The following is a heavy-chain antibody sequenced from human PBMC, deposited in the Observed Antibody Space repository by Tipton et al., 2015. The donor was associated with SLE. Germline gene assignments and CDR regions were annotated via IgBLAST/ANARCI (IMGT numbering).Heavy chain of an antibody. CDR1: GGSFSGHY. CDR3: ARSGPPTLRDRLLGAFDI. CDR2: INHSGST. V-gene: IGHV4-34*01. D-gene: IGHD3-22*01. Sequence: TLSLTCAVYGGSFSGHYWSWIRQPPGKGLEWIGEINHSGSTNYNPSLKSRVTISVDTSKNQFSLKVSSETAADTAVYYCARSGPPTLRDRLLGAFDIWGQGTLVTVSS. J-gene: IGHJ3*02.